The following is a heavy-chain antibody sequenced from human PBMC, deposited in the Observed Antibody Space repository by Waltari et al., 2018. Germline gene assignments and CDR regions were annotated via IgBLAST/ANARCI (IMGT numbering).Heavy chain of an antibody. CDR3: ARHMGYSSSWYAVSYYYYGMDV. CDR2: INHSGST. Sequence: QVQLQQWGAGLLKPSETLSLTCAFYGGSFSGYYWSWIRQPPGKGLEWIGEINHSGSTNSNPSLKSRVTISVDTSKNQFSLKLSSVTAADTAVYYCARHMGYSSSWYAVSYYYYGMDVWGQGTTVTVSS. D-gene: IGHD6-13*01. V-gene: IGHV4-34*01. J-gene: IGHJ6*02. CDR1: GGSFSGYY.